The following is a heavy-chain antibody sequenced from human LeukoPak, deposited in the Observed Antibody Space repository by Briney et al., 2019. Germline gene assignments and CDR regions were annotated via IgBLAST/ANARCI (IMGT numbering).Heavy chain of an antibody. CDR1: GGSISSSSCY. Sequence: PSETLSLTCTVSGGSISSSSCYWGWIRQPPGKGPGWIGSIYYSGSTYYNPSLKSRVTISVDTSKNQFSLKLSSVTAADTAVYYCARHLGQWLDHFDYWGQGTLVTVSS. V-gene: IGHV4-39*01. J-gene: IGHJ4*02. CDR2: IYYSGST. CDR3: ARHLGQWLDHFDY. D-gene: IGHD6-19*01.